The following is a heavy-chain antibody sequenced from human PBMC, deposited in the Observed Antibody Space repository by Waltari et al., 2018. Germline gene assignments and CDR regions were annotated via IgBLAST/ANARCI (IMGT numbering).Heavy chain of an antibody. CDR1: GGNFSSYA. J-gene: IGHJ5*02. CDR2: IIPIFGTA. D-gene: IGHD5-18*01. Sequence: QVQLVQSGAEVKKPGSSVKVSCKASGGNFSSYAISWVRPAPGQGLEWMGGIIPIFGTANYAQKFQGRVTITADESTSTAYMELSSLRSEDTAVYYCAREDTAMVFHVVRWFDPWGQGTLVTVSS. V-gene: IGHV1-69*01. CDR3: AREDTAMVFHVVRWFDP.